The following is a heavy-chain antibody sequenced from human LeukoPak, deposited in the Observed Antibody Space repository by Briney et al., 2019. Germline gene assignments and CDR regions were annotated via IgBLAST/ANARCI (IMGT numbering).Heavy chain of an antibody. J-gene: IGHJ4*02. CDR1: GFTSSSYG. Sequence: GRSLRLSCAASGFTSSSYGMHWVRQAPGKGLEWVAVIWYDGSNKYYADSVKGRFTISRDNSKNTLYLQMNSLRAEDTAVYYCARDQGISSGYSSPFDYWGQGTLVTVSS. D-gene: IGHD3-22*01. V-gene: IGHV3-33*01. CDR2: IWYDGSNK. CDR3: ARDQGISSGYSSPFDY.